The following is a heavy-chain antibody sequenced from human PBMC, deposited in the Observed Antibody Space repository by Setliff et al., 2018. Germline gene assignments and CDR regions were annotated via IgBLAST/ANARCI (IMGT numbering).Heavy chain of an antibody. CDR2: IYSNENT. V-gene: IGHV4-4*07. J-gene: IGHJ3*02. Sequence: SETLSLTCTVSSGSFSSYSWTWIRQPAGKGLEWIGRIYSNENTNYNPSLKSRVTMSVDTSKNQFSLKLTSVTAADTAVYYCARPHGGDYAFDIWGQGTMVTVSS. CDR3: ARPHGGDYAFDI. CDR1: SGSFSSYS. D-gene: IGHD4-17*01.